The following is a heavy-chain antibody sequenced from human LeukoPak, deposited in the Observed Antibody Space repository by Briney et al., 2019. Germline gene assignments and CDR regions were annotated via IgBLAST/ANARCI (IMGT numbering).Heavy chain of an antibody. CDR1: VGSFSGYY. CDR3: ARRLDL. V-gene: IGHV4-34*01. Sequence: PSETLSLTCAVSVGSFSGYYWTWIRQPLGKGLEWIGEINHSGSTNYNPSLKSRVTISVDTSNNQFSLKLSSVTAADTAVYYCARRLDLWGRGTLVTVSS. J-gene: IGHJ2*01. CDR2: INHSGST.